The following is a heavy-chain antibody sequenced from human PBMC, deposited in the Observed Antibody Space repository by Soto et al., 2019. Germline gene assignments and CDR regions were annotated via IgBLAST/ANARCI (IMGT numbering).Heavy chain of an antibody. D-gene: IGHD6-25*01. Sequence: QVHLVQSGAEVKKPGASVTVSCKTSGYTLTDYYMHWVRQAPGQGLEWMAWINPHTGDTGIAERFQGRVTMTRETSTNTAHMGLTSLTSDDTAIYYCAREGGAAPGARREWYLDLWGRGSLVTVSS. J-gene: IGHJ2*01. CDR2: INPHTGDT. CDR3: AREGGAAPGARREWYLDL. CDR1: GYTLTDYY. V-gene: IGHV1-2*02.